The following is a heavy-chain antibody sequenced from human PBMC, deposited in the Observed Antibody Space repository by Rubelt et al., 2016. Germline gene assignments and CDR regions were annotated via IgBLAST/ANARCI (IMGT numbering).Heavy chain of an antibody. CDR1: GFSFGDYS. Sequence: EVQLVESGGGLVQPGRSLRLSCTTSGFSFGDYSMSWFRQAPGAGLEWVANVKQDGSKRYYVDSVKGRFTISRDNAKNSLFLQMDSLRAEDTAVYYCARGGYSSGWYPDYFDYWGQGTLVTISS. CDR3: ARGGYSSGWYPDYFDY. CDR2: VKQDGSKR. V-gene: IGHV3-7*01. J-gene: IGHJ4*02. D-gene: IGHD6-19*01.